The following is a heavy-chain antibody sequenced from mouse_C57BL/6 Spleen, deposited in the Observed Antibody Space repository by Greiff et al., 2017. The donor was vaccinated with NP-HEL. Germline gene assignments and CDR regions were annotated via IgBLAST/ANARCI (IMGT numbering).Heavy chain of an antibody. D-gene: IGHD2-4*01. CDR2: ISSGGSYT. Sequence: EVHLVESGGDLVKPGGSLKLSCAASGFTFSSYGMSWVRQTPDKRLEWVATISSGGSYTYYPDSVKGRFTISRDNAKNTLYLQMSSLKSEDTAMYYCGRHRGHDYGEGFAYWGQGTLVTVSA. CDR3: GRHRGHDYGEGFAY. CDR1: GFTFSSYG. J-gene: IGHJ3*01. V-gene: IGHV5-6*01.